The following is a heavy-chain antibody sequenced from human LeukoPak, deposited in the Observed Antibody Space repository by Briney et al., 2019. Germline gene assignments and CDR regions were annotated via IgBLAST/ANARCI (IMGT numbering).Heavy chain of an antibody. CDR1: GGSFSGYY. J-gene: IGHJ4*02. CDR2: INHSGST. V-gene: IGHV4-34*01. Sequence: SETLSLTCAVYGGSFSGYYWRWIRQPPGKGLEWIGEINHSGSTNYNPSLKSRVTISVDTSKNPFSLKLSSVTAADTAVYYCAREGYDYDFWSGYYRRFDYWGQGTLVTVSS. D-gene: IGHD3-3*01. CDR3: AREGYDYDFWSGYYRRFDY.